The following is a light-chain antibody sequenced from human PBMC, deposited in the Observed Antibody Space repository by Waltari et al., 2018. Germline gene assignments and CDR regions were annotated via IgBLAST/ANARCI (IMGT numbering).Light chain of an antibody. J-gene: IGKJ2*01. CDR1: QYVSTY. CDR3: EQTYDTPPT. V-gene: IGKV1-39*01. CDR2: AAS. Sequence: DIQMTLSPSSLSASVGDRVIITCRASQYVSTYLNWYQLKPGKAPELLIYAASTLQAGVPSRFSGSGSRTDFTLTISSLQPEDFATYYCEQTYDTPPTFGQGTRLEIK.